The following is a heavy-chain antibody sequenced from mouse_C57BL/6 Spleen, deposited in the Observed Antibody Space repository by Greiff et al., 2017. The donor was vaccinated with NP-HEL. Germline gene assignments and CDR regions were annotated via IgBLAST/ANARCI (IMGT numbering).Heavy chain of an antibody. V-gene: IGHV1-74*01. CDR2: IHPSDSDT. J-gene: IGHJ3*01. CDR1: GYTFTSYW. Sequence: QVHVKQPGAELVKPGASVKVSCKASGYTFTSYWMHWVKQRPGQGLEWIGRIHPSDSDTNYNQKFKGKATLTVDKSSSTAYMQLSSLTSEDSAVYYCAINDGYGAYWGQGTLVTVSA. CDR3: AINDGYGAY. D-gene: IGHD2-3*01.